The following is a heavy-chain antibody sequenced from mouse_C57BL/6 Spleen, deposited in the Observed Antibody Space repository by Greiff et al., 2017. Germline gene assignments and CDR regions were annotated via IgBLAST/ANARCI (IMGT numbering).Heavy chain of an antibody. D-gene: IGHD3-2*02. Sequence: VQLQQSGPELVKPGASVKMSCKSSGYTFPDYNMHWVQKSQGKSLEWIGYINPNNGGTSYTQKFKGQATLTVNKSSSAAYMERRSLTSEDSAVYYCARGGTAQGYWGQGTTLTVAS. CDR1: GYTFPDYN. V-gene: IGHV1-22*01. CDR2: INPNNGGT. J-gene: IGHJ2*01. CDR3: ARGGTAQGY.